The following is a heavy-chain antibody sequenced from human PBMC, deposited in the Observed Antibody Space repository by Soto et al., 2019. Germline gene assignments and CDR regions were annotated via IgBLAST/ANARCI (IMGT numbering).Heavy chain of an antibody. Sequence: PGASLKISCKGSGYSFTSYWIGWVRQMPGKGLEWMGIIYPGDSDTRYSPSFQGQVTISADKSISTAYLQWSSLKASDTAMYYCARLREYCSGGSCWRAFAIWXQGTMVTVSS. V-gene: IGHV5-51*01. J-gene: IGHJ3*02. D-gene: IGHD2-15*01. CDR3: ARLREYCSGGSCWRAFAI. CDR1: GYSFTSYW. CDR2: IYPGDSDT.